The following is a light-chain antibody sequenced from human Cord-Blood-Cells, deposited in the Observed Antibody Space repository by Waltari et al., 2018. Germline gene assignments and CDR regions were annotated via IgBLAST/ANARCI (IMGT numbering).Light chain of an antibody. CDR3: CSYAGSSTFV. J-gene: IGLJ3*02. CDR2: EGS. V-gene: IGLV2-23*03. CDR1: ISDVGSYNL. Sequence: QSALPQPASVSGSPGQSITISCTGTISDVGSYNLVSWYQQHPGTAPKLMIYEGSKRPSGVSNRFSGSKSGNTASLTISGLQAEDEADYYCCSYAGSSTFVFGGGTKLTVL.